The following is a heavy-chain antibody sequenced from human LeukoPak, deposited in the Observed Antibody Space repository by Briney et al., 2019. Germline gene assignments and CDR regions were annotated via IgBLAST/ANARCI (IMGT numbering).Heavy chain of an antibody. CDR1: GFTFSSYG. J-gene: IGHJ3*02. V-gene: IGHV3-NL1*01. CDR2: FYSGGST. Sequence: PGGSLRLSCAASGFTFSSYGMHWVRQAPGKGLEWVSVFYSGGSTYYAESVKGRFTISRHNSNNTLYLQMNSLRTEDTAVYYCAKLGEGAFGIWGQGTMVTVSS. CDR3: AKLGEGAFGI. D-gene: IGHD3-16*01.